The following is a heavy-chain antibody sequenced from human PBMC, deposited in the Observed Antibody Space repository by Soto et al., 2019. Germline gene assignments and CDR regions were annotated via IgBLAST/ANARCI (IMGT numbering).Heavy chain of an antibody. V-gene: IGHV3-30*18. CDR2: ISHDGGRQ. Sequence: GWSLRLSCAASGFTFGSYGMHWVRQAPGKGLEWVTLISHDGGRQYYADSVKGRFTISRDNSKNTLYLQMNSLRAEDTAVYYCAQDLDAYRRSWHSDYWGRGTLVTVSS. CDR1: GFTFGSYG. D-gene: IGHD3-16*02. CDR3: AQDLDAYRRSWHSDY. J-gene: IGHJ4*02.